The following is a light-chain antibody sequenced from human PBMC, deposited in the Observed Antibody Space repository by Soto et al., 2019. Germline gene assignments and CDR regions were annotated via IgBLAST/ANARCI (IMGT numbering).Light chain of an antibody. CDR2: EVS. CDR3: SSYAGSNNLGV. V-gene: IGLV2-8*01. J-gene: IGLJ2*01. Sequence: QSALTQPPSASGSPGQSVTISCTGTSSDVGVYNYVSWYQQHPGKAPKLMIYEVSKRPSGVPDRFSGAKYGNTASLPVSGLQAEDEADYYCSSYAGSNNLGVFGGGTKLTVL. CDR1: SSDVGVYNY.